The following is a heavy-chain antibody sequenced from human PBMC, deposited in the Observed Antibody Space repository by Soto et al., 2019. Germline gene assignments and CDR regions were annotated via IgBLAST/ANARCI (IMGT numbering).Heavy chain of an antibody. CDR2: ISAYNGNT. CDR1: GYTFTSYG. V-gene: IGHV1-18*01. CDR3: ARDQGYSSPEGMDV. D-gene: IGHD6-13*01. J-gene: IGHJ6*02. Sequence: ASVKVSCKASGYTFTSYGISWLRQAPGQGLEWMGWISAYNGNTNYAQKLQGRVTMTTDTSTSTAYMELRSLRSDDTAVYYCARDQGYSSPEGMDVWGQGTTVTVSS.